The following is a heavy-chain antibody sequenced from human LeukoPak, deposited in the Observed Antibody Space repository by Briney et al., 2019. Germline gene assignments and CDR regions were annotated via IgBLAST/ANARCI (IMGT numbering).Heavy chain of an antibody. D-gene: IGHD2-15*01. CDR1: GATFSSYA. V-gene: IGHV1-69*04. Sequence: GASVKVSCKASGATFSSYAISWVRQAPGQGLGWMGGIIPILGIANYAQKFQGRVTITADKSTSTAYMELSSLRSEDTAVYYCARVSCSGGSCYSGVPHYFDYWGQGTLVTVSS. CDR3: ARVSCSGGSCYSGVPHYFDY. J-gene: IGHJ4*02. CDR2: IIPILGIA.